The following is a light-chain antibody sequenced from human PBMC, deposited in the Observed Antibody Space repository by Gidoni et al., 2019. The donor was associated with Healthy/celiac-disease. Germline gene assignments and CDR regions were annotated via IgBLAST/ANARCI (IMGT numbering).Light chain of an antibody. V-gene: IGLV2-11*01. CDR3: CSYAGSPFV. CDR2: DVN. J-gene: IGLJ1*01. Sequence: QSALTQPRSVSGSPGQSVTISCTGTSSDVGNYNYVSWYQQHPGKAPKLMIYDVNKRPSGVPDRFSGSKSGNTASLTISGLQAEDEADYYCCSYAGSPFVFGTGTKVTVL. CDR1: SSDVGNYNY.